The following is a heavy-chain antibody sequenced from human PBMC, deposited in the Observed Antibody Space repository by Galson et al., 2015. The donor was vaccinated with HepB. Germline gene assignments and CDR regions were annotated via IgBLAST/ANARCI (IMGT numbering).Heavy chain of an antibody. Sequence: SETLSLTCTVSGGPVSSGNYYWTWIRQSPGKGLEWIGYIYNSETTKYNPSLKSRVTISVDTSKNQFSLKLSSVTTADTAVYYCARDQQLVGYHYYGMDVWGQGTTVTVSS. J-gene: IGHJ6*02. D-gene: IGHD6-13*01. CDR1: GGPVSSGNYY. CDR3: ARDQQLVGYHYYGMDV. V-gene: IGHV4-61*01. CDR2: IYNSETT.